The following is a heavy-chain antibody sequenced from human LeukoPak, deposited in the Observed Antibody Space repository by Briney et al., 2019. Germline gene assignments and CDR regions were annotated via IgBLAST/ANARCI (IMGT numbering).Heavy chain of an antibody. Sequence: GGSLRLSCAASGFTFSSYSMNWVRQAPGKGLEWVSYISSSSTIYYADSVKGRFTISRDNAKNSLYLQMNSPRAEDTAVYYCARDRGGGPFDYWGQGTLVTVSS. CDR2: ISSSSTI. CDR3: ARDRGGGPFDY. V-gene: IGHV3-48*01. D-gene: IGHD5-24*01. J-gene: IGHJ4*02. CDR1: GFTFSSYS.